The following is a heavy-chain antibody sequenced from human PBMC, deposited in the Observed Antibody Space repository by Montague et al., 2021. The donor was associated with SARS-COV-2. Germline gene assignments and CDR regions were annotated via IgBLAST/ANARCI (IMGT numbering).Heavy chain of an antibody. CDR1: GDSVTGNSAT. D-gene: IGHD1-26*01. CDR2: TYYRSRWSN. J-gene: IGHJ4*02. CDR3: ARERWAVGVSLDY. V-gene: IGHV6-1*01. Sequence: CAISGDSVTGNSATWDERRRARSRGSEGLGRTYYRSRWSNDYAVSVRSRIIINPDTPTNQFSLQLSSVTPEDTAVYFCARERWAVGVSLDYWGQGTLVTVSS.